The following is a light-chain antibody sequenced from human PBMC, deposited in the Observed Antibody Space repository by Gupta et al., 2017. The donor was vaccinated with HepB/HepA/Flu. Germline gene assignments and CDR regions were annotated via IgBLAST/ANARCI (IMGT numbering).Light chain of an antibody. CDR3: CAFAVSYNSV. V-gene: IGLV2-8*01. Sequence: QSALTQPPSASGSPGQSVNISCTGTSSDGGNYNYVSWYQQHPGQAPKLLIYEVNKRPSGGPDRFSGSKSGNPAPLTVSVLQAEDEADYYCCAFAVSYNSVFGSGTKFTVL. CDR2: EVN. J-gene: IGLJ1*01. CDR1: SSDGGNYNY.